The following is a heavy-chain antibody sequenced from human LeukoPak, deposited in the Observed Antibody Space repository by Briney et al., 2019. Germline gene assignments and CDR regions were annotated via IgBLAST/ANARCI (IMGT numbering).Heavy chain of an antibody. D-gene: IGHD6-19*01. V-gene: IGHV4-39*01. CDR1: GGSNSSSSYY. CDR2: IHYSGST. J-gene: IGHJ2*01. Sequence: SETLSLTCTVSGGSNSSSSYYWGWIRQPPGKGPEWIGSIHYSGSTYYNPSLKSRVTISVDTSKNQFSLKLSSVTAADTAVYYCARKSLGYWYFDLWGRGTLVTVSS. CDR3: ARKSLGYWYFDL.